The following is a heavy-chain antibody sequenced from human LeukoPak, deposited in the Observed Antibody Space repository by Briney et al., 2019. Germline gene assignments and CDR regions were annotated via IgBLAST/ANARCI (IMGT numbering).Heavy chain of an antibody. V-gene: IGHV4-38-2*01. CDR3: ARVGGDDSTGHYSVDY. CDR2: LHHSGST. CDR1: GYSITSTYW. Sequence: PSETLSLTCAVSGYSITSTYWWGWLRQPPGRGLEWIGSLHHSGSTSYSPSLKSRVTISVDTSKNQFSLRLSSVTAADTAVYYCARVGGDDSTGHYSVDYGGQGTLVTVSS. D-gene: IGHD3-22*01. J-gene: IGHJ4*02.